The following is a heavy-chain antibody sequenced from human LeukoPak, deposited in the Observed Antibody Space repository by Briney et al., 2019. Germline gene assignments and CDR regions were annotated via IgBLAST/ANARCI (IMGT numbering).Heavy chain of an antibody. CDR1: GYIFTSYA. V-gene: IGHV1-69*04. CDR3: ARQVATISLWGLYYGMDV. CDR2: IIPILGIA. J-gene: IGHJ6*02. D-gene: IGHD5-12*01. Sequence: GASVKVSCKASGYIFTSYAISWVRQAPGQGLEWMGRIIPILGIANYAQKFQGRVTITADKSTSTAYMELSSLRSEDTAVYYCARQVATISLWGLYYGMDVWGQGTTVTVSS.